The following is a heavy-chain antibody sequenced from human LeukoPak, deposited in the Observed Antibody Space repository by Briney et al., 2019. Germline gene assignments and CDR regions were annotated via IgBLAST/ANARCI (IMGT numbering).Heavy chain of an antibody. CDR1: GFIFSSSV. D-gene: IGHD3-22*01. CDR3: AKGGYYERPWYFDY. V-gene: IGHV3-30*18. CDR2: ISYDGSDE. J-gene: IGHJ4*03. Sequence: GRSLRLSCAASGFIFSSSVMHWVRQAPGKGLDWVAIISYDGSDESYADSVKGRFTISRDNSNNTLHLQMNNLRAEDTAVYYCAKGGYYERPWYFDYWGQGTLVTVSS.